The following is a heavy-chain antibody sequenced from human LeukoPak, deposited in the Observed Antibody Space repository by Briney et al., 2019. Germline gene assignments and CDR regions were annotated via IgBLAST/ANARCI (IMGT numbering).Heavy chain of an antibody. CDR2: IIPIFGTA. Sequence: SVKVSCKASGGTFSSYAISWARQAPGQGLEWMGRIIPIFGTANYAQKFQVRVTITTDESTSTAYMELSSLRSEDTAVYYCAREFYNWKPLSGDDAFDIWGQGTMVTVSS. CDR1: GGTFSSYA. V-gene: IGHV1-69*05. J-gene: IGHJ3*02. CDR3: AREFYNWKPLSGDDAFDI. D-gene: IGHD1-20*01.